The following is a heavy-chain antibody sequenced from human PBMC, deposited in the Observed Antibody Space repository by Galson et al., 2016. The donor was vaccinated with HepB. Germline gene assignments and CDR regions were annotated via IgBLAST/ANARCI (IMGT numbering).Heavy chain of an antibody. CDR2: VSYDGRNK. Sequence: SLRLSCAASGFAFSNYAMHWVRQASGKGLEWVAVVSYDGRNKYYDDSVKGRFTISRDNSKNTVYLQMNRLRVEDTAVYYCAKNDILAGYSAFDYWGQGTLVTVSS. J-gene: IGHJ4*02. CDR1: GFAFSNYA. V-gene: IGHV3-30*18. CDR3: AKNDILAGYSAFDY. D-gene: IGHD3-9*01.